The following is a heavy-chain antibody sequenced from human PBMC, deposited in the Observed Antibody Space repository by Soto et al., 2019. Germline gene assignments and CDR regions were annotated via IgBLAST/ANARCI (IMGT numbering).Heavy chain of an antibody. D-gene: IGHD2-21*02. CDR1: GFTFSSYE. CDR3: ARAPIVVVTASTVRNDGSRPYYYYYYGMDV. J-gene: IGHJ6*02. CDR2: ISSSGSTI. Sequence: PGGSLRLSCAASGFTFSSYEMNWVRQAPGKGLEWVSYISSSGSTIYYADSVKGRFTISRDNAKNSLYLQMNSLRAEDTAVYYCARAPIVVVTASTVRNDGSRPYYYYYYGMDVWGQGTTVTVSS. V-gene: IGHV3-48*03.